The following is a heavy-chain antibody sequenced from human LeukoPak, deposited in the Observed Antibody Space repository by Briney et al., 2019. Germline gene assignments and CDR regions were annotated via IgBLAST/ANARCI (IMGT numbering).Heavy chain of an antibody. CDR3: ARLYSRVGPFDY. D-gene: IGHD5-18*01. V-gene: IGHV3-21*01. Sequence: GGSLRLSCAASEFTFSDYSMNWVRQAPGKALEWVASISSSSPYIYYTDSVKGRFTISRDNAKNSLYLQMNSLRAEDTAVYYCARLYSRVGPFDYWGQGTLVTVSS. CDR1: EFTFSDYS. CDR2: ISSSSPYI. J-gene: IGHJ4*02.